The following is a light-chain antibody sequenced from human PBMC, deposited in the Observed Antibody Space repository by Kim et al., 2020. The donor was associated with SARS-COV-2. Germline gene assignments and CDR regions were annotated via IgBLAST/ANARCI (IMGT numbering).Light chain of an antibody. CDR1: QSVSSS. Sequence: EIVMTQSPATLSVSPGERATLSCRASQSVSSSLAWYQQKPGQAPRLVIYGASTRATGIPARFSGSGSGTEFTLTITSLQSEDFAVYSCQQYTTWPYTFGQGTKLEI. V-gene: IGKV3-15*01. CDR3: QQYTTWPYT. CDR2: GAS. J-gene: IGKJ2*01.